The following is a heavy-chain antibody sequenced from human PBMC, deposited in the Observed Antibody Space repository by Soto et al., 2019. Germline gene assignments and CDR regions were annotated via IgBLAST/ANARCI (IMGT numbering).Heavy chain of an antibody. V-gene: IGHV4-34*01. CDR1: GGSFSGYY. CDR2: INHSGST. CDR3: ARGPALRFLEWPPFDY. D-gene: IGHD3-3*01. J-gene: IGHJ4*02. Sequence: QVQLQQWGAGLLKPSETLSLTCAVYGGSFSGYYWSWIRQPPGKGLEWIGEINHSGSTNYNPSLKSRVTISVDTSKNQFSLKLSSVTAADTAVYYCARGPALRFLEWPPFDYWGQGTLVTVSS.